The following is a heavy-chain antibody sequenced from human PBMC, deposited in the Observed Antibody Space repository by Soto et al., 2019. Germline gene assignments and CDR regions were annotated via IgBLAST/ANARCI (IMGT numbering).Heavy chain of an antibody. D-gene: IGHD6-19*01. V-gene: IGHV1-69*13. J-gene: IGHJ6*02. CDR1: GGTFSSYA. CDR2: IIPIFGTA. Sequence: SVKVSCKASGGTFSSYAISWVRQAPGQGLEWMGGIIPIFGTANYAQKFQGRVTITADESTSTAYMELSSLRSEDTAVYYCARDLSSGTDYYYYGMDVWGQGTTVTVSS. CDR3: ARDLSSGTDYYYYGMDV.